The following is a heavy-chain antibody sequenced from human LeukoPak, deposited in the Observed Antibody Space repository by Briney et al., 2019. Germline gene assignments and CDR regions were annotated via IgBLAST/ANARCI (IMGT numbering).Heavy chain of an antibody. Sequence: AGGSLRLSCAASGFTFSSYGMHWVRQAPGKGLEWVAVIWYDGSNKYYADSVKGRFTISRDNSKNTLYLQMNSLRAEDTAVYYCAKGTSGYGLYYSDYWGQGTLVTVSS. J-gene: IGHJ4*02. CDR2: IWYDGSNK. CDR3: AKGTSGYGLYYSDY. D-gene: IGHD5-12*01. CDR1: GFTFSSYG. V-gene: IGHV3-33*06.